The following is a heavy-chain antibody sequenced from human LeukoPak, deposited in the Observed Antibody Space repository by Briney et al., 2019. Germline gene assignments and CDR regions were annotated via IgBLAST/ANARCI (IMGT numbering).Heavy chain of an antibody. V-gene: IGHV3-21*01. CDR1: GFTFSSYS. J-gene: IGHJ5*02. CDR3: ARQTSYYDFWSGFHMGNWFDP. Sequence: GRSLSLSCAASGFTFSSYSMNWVRQAPGKGLEWVSSISSSSSYIYYAGSVKGRFTISRDNAKNSLYLQMNSLRAEDTAVYYCARQTSYYDFWSGFHMGNWFDPWGQGTLVTVSS. D-gene: IGHD3-3*01. CDR2: ISSSSSYI.